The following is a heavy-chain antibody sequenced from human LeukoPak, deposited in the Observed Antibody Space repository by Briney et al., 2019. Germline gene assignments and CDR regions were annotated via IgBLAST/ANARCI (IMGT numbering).Heavy chain of an antibody. V-gene: IGHV4-59*01. CDR1: GGSISSYY. CDR2: IYYSGST. D-gene: IGHD3/OR15-3a*01. CDR3: ARLGLREDYRYFDL. Sequence: PSETLSLTCTVSGGSISSYYWSWIRQPPGKGLEWIGYIYYSGSTNYNPSLKSRVNISVDPSKHHFSLKLSSVTAADTAVYYCARLGLREDYRYFDLWGRGTLVTVSS. J-gene: IGHJ2*01.